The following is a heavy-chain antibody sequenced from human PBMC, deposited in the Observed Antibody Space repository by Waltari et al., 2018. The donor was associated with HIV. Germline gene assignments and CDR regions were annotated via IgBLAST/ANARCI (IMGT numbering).Heavy chain of an antibody. CDR3: AGSEGRGAFDY. J-gene: IGHJ4*02. CDR2: IYSGGRT. V-gene: IGHV3-66*01. CDR1: GFTVSSNY. Sequence: EVQLVESGGGLVQPGGSLRLSCAASGFTVSSNYMSWVCQAPGKGLEWVSVIYSGGRTYYGDSVKGRFTISRDNPKNTVYLQMNSLRVEDTAVYYCAGSEGRGAFDYWGQGTLVTVSS. D-gene: IGHD3-10*01.